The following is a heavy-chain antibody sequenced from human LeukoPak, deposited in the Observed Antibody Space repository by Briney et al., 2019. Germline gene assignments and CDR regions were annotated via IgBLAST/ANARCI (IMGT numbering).Heavy chain of an antibody. CDR3: TKDRYCDSTSCPTDY. CDR1: GFILTSYG. V-gene: IGHV3-30*18. J-gene: IGHJ4*02. D-gene: IGHD3-22*01. CDR2: ISDNGSNK. Sequence: RGGSLRLSCAASGFILTSYGMHWVRQAPGKGLEWVAVISDNGSNKYYADSVKGRFTISRDISKNTLYLQMNSLRPEDTAVYFCTKDRYCDSTSCPTDYWGQGTLVTVSS.